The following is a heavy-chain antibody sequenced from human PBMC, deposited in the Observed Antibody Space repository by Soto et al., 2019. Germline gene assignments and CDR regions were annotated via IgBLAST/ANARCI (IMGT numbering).Heavy chain of an antibody. CDR2: ISSDSSDT. V-gene: IGHV3-11*03. J-gene: IGHJ3*02. Sequence: QVQLLESGGGLVKPGGSLRLSCAASGFTVSGYYMGWIRQPPGKGLEWISYISSDSSDTNHADSVKGRFTISRDNAKNSLYLQMNRLRAEDTAVYFCATWQHVTMPDIWGQGTMVTVSS. CDR1: GFTVSGYY. D-gene: IGHD6-6*01. CDR3: ATWQHVTMPDI.